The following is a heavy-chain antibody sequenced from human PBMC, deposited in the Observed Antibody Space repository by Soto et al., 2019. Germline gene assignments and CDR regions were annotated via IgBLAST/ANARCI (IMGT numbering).Heavy chain of an antibody. V-gene: IGHV3-11*01. CDR1: GFTFSDYY. CDR3: AREFRDGAFDV. J-gene: IGHJ3*01. Sequence: QVQLVESGGDLVKPGGSLRLSCAASGFTFSDYYMSWIRQAPGEGLEWVSYISSSGIIIYYADSVKGRFTISRDNAKNSLYLQMNTLSAEDTAVYYCAREFRDGAFDVWGQGAMVTVSS. CDR2: ISSSGIII.